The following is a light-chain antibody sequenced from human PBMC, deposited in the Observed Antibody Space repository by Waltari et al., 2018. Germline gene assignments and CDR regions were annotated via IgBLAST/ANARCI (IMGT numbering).Light chain of an antibody. CDR2: STN. J-gene: IGLJ3*02. CDR1: SGSVYSSYY. Sequence: QTVVTQEPSFSVSPGGTVNLTCGLTSGSVYSSYYTSWYQQTPGQAPRPLIYSTNPRSSGVPDRFSGSILGNKAALTITGAQADDESDYYCVLYMGGGILFGGGTKLTVL. V-gene: IGLV8-61*01. CDR3: VLYMGGGIL.